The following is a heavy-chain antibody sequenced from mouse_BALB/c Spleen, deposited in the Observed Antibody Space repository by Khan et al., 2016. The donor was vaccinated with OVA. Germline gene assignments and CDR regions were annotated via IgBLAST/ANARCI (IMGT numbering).Heavy chain of an antibody. CDR1: GFSLTNYG. CDR2: IWSDGSA. V-gene: IGHV2-6-1*01. CDR3: ARQPYYHYYIMDY. J-gene: IGHJ4*01. Sequence: QVQLKESGPGLVAPSQSLSITCTISGFSLTNYGVHWVRQPPGKGLEWLVVIWSDGSATSNSALKSRLSIRKDNSKKQVFLKMNSLQTDDTAMYYCARQPYYHYYIMDYWGQGTSVTVSS. D-gene: IGHD2-10*01.